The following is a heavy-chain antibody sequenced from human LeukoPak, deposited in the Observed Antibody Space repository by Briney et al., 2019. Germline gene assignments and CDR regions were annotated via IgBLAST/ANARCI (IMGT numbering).Heavy chain of an antibody. CDR3: ARDLYYDSSGYYGVDY. Sequence: SETLSLTCTVSGGSISSSSYYWGWIRQPPGKGLEWIGSIYYSGSTYYNPSLKSRVTISVDTSKNQFSLKLSSVTAADTAVYYCARDLYYDSSGYYGVDYWGQGTLVTVSS. J-gene: IGHJ4*02. V-gene: IGHV4-39*07. CDR2: IYYSGST. CDR1: GGSISSSSYY. D-gene: IGHD3-22*01.